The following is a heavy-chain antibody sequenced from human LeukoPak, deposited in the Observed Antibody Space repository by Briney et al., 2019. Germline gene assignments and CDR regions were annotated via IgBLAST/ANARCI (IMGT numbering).Heavy chain of an antibody. CDR3: AKDLITIVRGVIISGDY. Sequence: GGSLRLSCAASGFTFSNYAMSWVRQAPGKGLEWVSSISSSGGGTYYADSVKGRFTISRDNSKNTLYLQMNSLRAEDTAVYYCAKDLITIVRGVIISGDYWGQGTLVTVSS. CDR2: ISSSGGGT. J-gene: IGHJ4*02. V-gene: IGHV3-23*01. D-gene: IGHD3-10*01. CDR1: GFTFSNYA.